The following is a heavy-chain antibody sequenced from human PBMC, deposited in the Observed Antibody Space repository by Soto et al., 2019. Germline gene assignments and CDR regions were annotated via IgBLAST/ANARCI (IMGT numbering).Heavy chain of an antibody. D-gene: IGHD6-6*01. CDR1: GGSISSGDYY. Sequence: SETLSLTCTVSGGSISSGDYYWSWIRQPPGKGLEWIGYIYYSGSTYNNTSLKNQVKISVGTSKKKITLKMSSVTAADSAVYYCARVVYSSSKRFLARWFDPWGQGTLVTVS. CDR3: ARVVYSSSKRFLARWFDP. J-gene: IGHJ5*02. V-gene: IGHV4-30-4*01. CDR2: IYYSGST.